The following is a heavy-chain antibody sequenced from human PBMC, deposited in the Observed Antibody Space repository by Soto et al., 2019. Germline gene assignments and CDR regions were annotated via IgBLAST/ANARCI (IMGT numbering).Heavy chain of an antibody. CDR1: KFTFTNYW. J-gene: IGHJ5*02. CDR2: INSDGTRT. Sequence: EAQLVESGGDLVQPGGSLRLSCAASKFTFTNYWMHWVRQAPWKGLMWVSRINSDGTRTAYADSVKGRFTISRDNTKDTLFLYMDGLRAEDTAVYYCARVATGSYDWFDPWGQGTLVTVSS. V-gene: IGHV3-74*01. D-gene: IGHD1-26*01. CDR3: ARVATGSYDWFDP.